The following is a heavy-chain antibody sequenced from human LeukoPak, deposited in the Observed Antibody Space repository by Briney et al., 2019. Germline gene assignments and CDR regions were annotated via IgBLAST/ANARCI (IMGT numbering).Heavy chain of an antibody. CDR1: VFTFGDYA. V-gene: IGHV3-49*04. Sequence: GGSLRLSCTASVFTFGDYAMTWVRQAPGKGLEWVGFIRSKIYGGTPEYAASVKGRFTISRDDSQVIAYLQMNSLKTEDTAVYYCARDQTPYYWGQGTLVTVSS. CDR3: ARDQTPYY. J-gene: IGHJ4*02. CDR2: IRSKIYGGTP.